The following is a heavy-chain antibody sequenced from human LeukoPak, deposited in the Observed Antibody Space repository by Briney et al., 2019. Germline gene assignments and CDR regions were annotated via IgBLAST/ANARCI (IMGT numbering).Heavy chain of an antibody. CDR1: GYIFTSYG. Sequence: ASVKVSCKASGYIFTSYGITWVRQAPGQGLEWMGWISAYNGNTNYAQKLQGRVTMTTDTSTSTAYMELRSLRSDDTAVYYCARASYQLLYFDYWGQGTLVTVSS. V-gene: IGHV1-18*01. CDR3: ARASYQLLYFDY. J-gene: IGHJ4*02. D-gene: IGHD2-2*01. CDR2: ISAYNGNT.